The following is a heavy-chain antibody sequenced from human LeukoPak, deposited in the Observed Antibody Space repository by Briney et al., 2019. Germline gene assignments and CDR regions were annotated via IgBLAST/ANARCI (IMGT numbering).Heavy chain of an antibody. Sequence: SQTLSLICAISGDSVSSNSGAWNWIRQSPSRGLEWLGRTYYRSKWYSDYAISVKSRITINPDTSKNQFSLQLNSVTPEDTAVYYCVRGAHDMGNCWGQGTLVTVSS. J-gene: IGHJ4*02. V-gene: IGHV6-1*01. CDR1: GDSVSSNSGA. CDR3: VRGAHDMGNC. D-gene: IGHD4-23*01. CDR2: TYYRSKWYS.